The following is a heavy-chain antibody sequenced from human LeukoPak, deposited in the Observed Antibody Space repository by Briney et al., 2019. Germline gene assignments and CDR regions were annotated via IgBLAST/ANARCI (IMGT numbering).Heavy chain of an antibody. V-gene: IGHV4-31*03. CDR3: ARGGLLFDH. CDR2: IYYSGTT. Sequence: PSETLSLTCTVSGDSITRGGYYWSWIRQQPGKGLEWIGYIYYSGTTYYNPSLKSRVTISVDTSKNQFSLKLSSVTAADTAVYYCARGGLLFDHWGQGTLVTVSS. CDR1: GDSITRGGYY. D-gene: IGHD2-21*01. J-gene: IGHJ4*02.